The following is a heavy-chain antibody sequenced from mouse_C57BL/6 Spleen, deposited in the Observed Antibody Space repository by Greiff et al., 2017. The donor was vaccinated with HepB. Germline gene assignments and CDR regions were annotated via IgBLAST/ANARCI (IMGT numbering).Heavy chain of an antibody. CDR2: IYPRDGST. D-gene: IGHD2-1*01. J-gene: IGHJ3*01. CDR1: GYTFTSYD. Sequence: QVQLKQSGPELVKPGASVKLSCKASGYTFTSYDINWVKQRPGQGLEWIGWIYPRDGSTKYNEKFKGKATLTVDTSSSTAYMELHSLTSEDSAVYFCARGRNYGNSWFAYWGQGTLVTVSA. CDR3: ARGRNYGNSWFAY. V-gene: IGHV1-85*01.